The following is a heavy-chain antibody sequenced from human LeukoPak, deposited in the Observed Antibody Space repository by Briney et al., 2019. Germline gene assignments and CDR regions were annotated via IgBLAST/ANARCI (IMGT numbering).Heavy chain of an antibody. CDR2: ISAYSGNT. CDR3: ARSSPPYYYDY. Sequence: GASVKVSCKASGGTFSSYAISWVRQAPGQGLEWMGWISAYSGNTNYAQKLQGRVTMTTDTSTSTAYMELRSLRSDDTAVYYCARSSPPYYYDYWGQGTLVTVSS. V-gene: IGHV1-18*01. J-gene: IGHJ4*02. CDR1: GGTFSSYA.